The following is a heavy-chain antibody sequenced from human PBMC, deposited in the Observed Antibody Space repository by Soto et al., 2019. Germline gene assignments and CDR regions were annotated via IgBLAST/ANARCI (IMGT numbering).Heavy chain of an antibody. V-gene: IGHV3-21*01. D-gene: IGHD3-3*01. CDR1: GFTFSSYS. CDR2: ISSSSSYI. CDR3: ARGFQLRFLEWSRMDV. J-gene: IGHJ6*02. Sequence: PGGSLRLSCAASGFTFSSYSMNWVRQAPGKGLEWVSSISSSSSYIYYADSVKGRFTISRDNAKNSLYLQMNSLRAEDTAVYYCARGFQLRFLEWSRMDVWGQGTTVTVSS.